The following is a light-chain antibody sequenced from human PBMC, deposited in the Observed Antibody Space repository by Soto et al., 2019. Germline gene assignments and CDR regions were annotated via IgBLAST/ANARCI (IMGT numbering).Light chain of an antibody. CDR1: SSDVGSYNL. V-gene: IGLV2-23*01. CDR2: AGT. CDR3: YSYAGENLYV. J-gene: IGLJ1*01. Sequence: QSVLTQPASVSASPGQSITIPCTGTSSDVGSYNLVSWFQQHPGKVPKLLIYAGTKRPSGLSDRFSGSKSGTTASLTISGLQAEDEAHYYCYSYAGENLYVFGTGTKVTVL.